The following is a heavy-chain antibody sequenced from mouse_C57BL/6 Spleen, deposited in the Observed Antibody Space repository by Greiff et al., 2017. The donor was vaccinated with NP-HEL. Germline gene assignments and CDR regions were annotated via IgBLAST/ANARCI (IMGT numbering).Heavy chain of an antibody. CDR2: IYPGSGST. D-gene: IGHD2-4*01. Sequence: QVQLQQPGAELVKPGASVKMSCKASGYTFTSYWITWVKQRPGQGLEWIGDIYPGSGSTNYNEKFKGKATLTVDTSSSTAYMQLSSLTSEDSAVYYCARAGIYNDYDDAMDYWGQGTSVTVSS. CDR1: GYTFTSYW. CDR3: ARAGIYNDYDDAMDY. V-gene: IGHV1-55*01. J-gene: IGHJ4*01.